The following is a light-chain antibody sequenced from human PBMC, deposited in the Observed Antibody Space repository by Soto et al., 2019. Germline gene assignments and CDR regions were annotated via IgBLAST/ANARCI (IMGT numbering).Light chain of an antibody. V-gene: IGKV3-15*01. CDR2: GAS. CDR1: QSISSN. Sequence: EIVMTQSPATLSVSPGERATLSCRASQSISSNLAWYQHKPGQAPRLLIYGASTRATGIPARFSGSGSGTEFTLTISSLQSEDFAVYYCQQYNNWRPFTFGPGTKVDIK. J-gene: IGKJ3*01. CDR3: QQYNNWRPFT.